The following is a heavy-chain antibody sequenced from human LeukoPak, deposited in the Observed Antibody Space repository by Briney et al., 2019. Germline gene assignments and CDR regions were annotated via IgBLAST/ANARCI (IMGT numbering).Heavy chain of an antibody. J-gene: IGHJ4*02. CDR3: ARLNEETSCFDY. CDR1: GGSISSGSYY. D-gene: IGHD2-2*01. CDR2: IYTSGST. V-gene: IGHV4-61*02. Sequence: SQTLSLTCTVSGGSISSGSYYWSWIRQPPGKGLEWIGRIYTSGSTNYNPSLKSRVTISVDTSKNQFSLKLSSVTAADTAVYYCARLNEETSCFDYWGQGTLVTVSP.